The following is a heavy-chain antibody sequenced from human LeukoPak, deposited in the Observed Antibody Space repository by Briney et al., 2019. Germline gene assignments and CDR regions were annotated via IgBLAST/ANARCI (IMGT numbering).Heavy chain of an antibody. CDR2: ISSSTSYI. J-gene: IGHJ4*02. Sequence: GGSLRLSCAASGFTFSSYNMNWVRQAPGKGLEWVSSISSSTSYIYYADSVKGRFTISRDNAKNSLYLQTNSLRAEDTAVYYCARDPQFVRGDYYFDYWGQGTLVTVSS. D-gene: IGHD3-10*01. CDR3: ARDPQFVRGDYYFDY. CDR1: GFTFSSYN. V-gene: IGHV3-21*01.